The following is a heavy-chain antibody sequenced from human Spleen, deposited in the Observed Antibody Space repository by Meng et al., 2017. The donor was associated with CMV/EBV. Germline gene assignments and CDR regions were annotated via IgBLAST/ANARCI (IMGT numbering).Heavy chain of an antibody. CDR3: ARAWGTAMAFGYFDY. V-gene: IGHV3-7*01. CDR1: GFISSNYW. J-gene: IGHJ4*02. CDR2: INQDGSKK. D-gene: IGHD5-18*01. Sequence: GESLKISCVVPGFISSNYWMTWVRQAPGEGLEYVANINQDGSKKFYVDSVKGRFSISRDNAKNSLYLQMSSLRVEDTAVYYCARAWGTAMAFGYFDYWGQGTLVTVSS.